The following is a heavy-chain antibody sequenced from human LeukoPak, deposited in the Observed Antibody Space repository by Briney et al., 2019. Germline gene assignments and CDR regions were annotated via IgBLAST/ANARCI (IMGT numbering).Heavy chain of an antibody. CDR1: GFTFSSYA. D-gene: IGHD3-22*01. Sequence: PGGSLRLSCAASGFTFSSYAMSWVRQPPGKGLEWVGNVYSSGSTHYNPSLKSRVTISVDTSKNQFSLKLSSVTAADTAVYYCATVGGFYYHYFDSWGQGALVTVSS. CDR2: VYSSGST. V-gene: IGHV4-59*04. CDR3: ATVGGFYYHYFDS. J-gene: IGHJ4*02.